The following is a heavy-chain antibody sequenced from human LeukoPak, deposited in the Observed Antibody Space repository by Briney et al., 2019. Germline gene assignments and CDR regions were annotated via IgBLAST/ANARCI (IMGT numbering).Heavy chain of an antibody. CDR3: ARGNWNDDERLAY. CDR2: ISSGGDNT. D-gene: IGHD1-1*01. Sequence: PGGSLRLSCAASGFTFSSYAMSWVRQAPGKGLEWVSAISSGGDNTYYADSVKGRLTISRDNSKNTLYVQMTSLRAEDTAVYYCARGNWNDDERLAYWGQGTLVTVSS. V-gene: IGHV3-23*01. CDR1: GFTFSSYA. J-gene: IGHJ4*02.